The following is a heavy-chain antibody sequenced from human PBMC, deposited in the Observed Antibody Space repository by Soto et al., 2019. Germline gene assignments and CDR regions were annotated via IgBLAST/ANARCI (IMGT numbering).Heavy chain of an antibody. CDR3: ASRGSWSNRWGSNYIWFDT. D-gene: IGHD1-26*01. CDR1: GGSFSGYF. CDR2: INERGST. V-gene: IGHV4-34*01. Sequence: GSLSLTCSVYGGSFSGYFWNYIRQPPGKGLGLSGEINERGSTNYNPSLRSRGTISGGTSKNQFSLKLTSVNAADTAAYYCASRGSWSNRWGSNYIWFDTWGHGTMVTDSS. J-gene: IGHJ5*01.